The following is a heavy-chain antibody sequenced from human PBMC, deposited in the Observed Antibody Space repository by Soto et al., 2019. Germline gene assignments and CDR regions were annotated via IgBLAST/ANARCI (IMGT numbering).Heavy chain of an antibody. V-gene: IGHV3-73*02. CDR2: IRSKANSYAT. CDR3: TRHALQFCGGDCYLLPYFDL. Sequence: EVQLVESGGGLVQPGGSLKLSCEASGFTFSGSAMHWVRQASGKGLEWVGRIRSKANSYATAYAASVKGRFTISRDDSKNTPYLQVNSLKIEDTAVYYCTRHALQFCGGDCYLLPYFDLWGRGTLVTVSS. CDR1: GFTFSGSA. D-gene: IGHD2-21*02. J-gene: IGHJ2*01.